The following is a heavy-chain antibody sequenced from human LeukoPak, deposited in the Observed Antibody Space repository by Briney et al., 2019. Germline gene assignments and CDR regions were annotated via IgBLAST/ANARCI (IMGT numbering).Heavy chain of an antibody. V-gene: IGHV7-4-1*02. J-gene: IGHJ3*02. CDR2: INTNTGNP. CDR1: GYTFTSYA. D-gene: IGHD3-22*01. CDR3: ARDLSLDYYDSSGYYYRAFRGAFDI. Sequence: ASVKVSCKASGYTFTSYAMNWVRQAPGQGLEWMGWINTNTGNPTYAQGFTGRFVFSLDTSVSTAYLQINSLKAEDTAVYYCARDLSLDYYDSSGYYYRAFRGAFDIWGQGTMVTVSS.